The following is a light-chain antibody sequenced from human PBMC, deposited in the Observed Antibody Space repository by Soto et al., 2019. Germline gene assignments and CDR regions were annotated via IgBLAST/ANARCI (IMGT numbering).Light chain of an antibody. CDR1: SSNIGSNY. Sequence: QSVLTQPPSASGTPGQRVPISCSGSSSNIGSNYVYWYQQLPGTAPKLLIYSNNQRPSGVPDRFSGSKSGTSASLAISGLRSEDEADYYCAAWDDSLSAFYVFGTGTKLTVL. J-gene: IGLJ1*01. CDR3: AAWDDSLSAFYV. V-gene: IGLV1-47*02. CDR2: SNN.